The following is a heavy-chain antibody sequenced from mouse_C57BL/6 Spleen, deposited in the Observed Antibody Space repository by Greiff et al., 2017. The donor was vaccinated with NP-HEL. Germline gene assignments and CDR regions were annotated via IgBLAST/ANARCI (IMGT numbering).Heavy chain of an antibody. CDR1: GFTFSSYT. V-gene: IGHV5-9*01. CDR3: ARDYGNYPWFAY. CDR2: ISGGGGNT. Sequence: DVMLVESGGGLVKPGGSLKLSCAASGFTFSSYTMSWVRQTPEKRLEWVATISGGGGNTYYPDSVKGRFTISRDNAKNTLYLQMSSLRSEDTALYYCARDYGNYPWFAYWGQGTLVTVSA. J-gene: IGHJ3*01. D-gene: IGHD2-1*01.